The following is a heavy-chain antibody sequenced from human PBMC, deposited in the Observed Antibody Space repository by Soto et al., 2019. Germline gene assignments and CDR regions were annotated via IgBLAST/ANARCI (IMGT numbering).Heavy chain of an antibody. D-gene: IGHD3-10*01. CDR2: ISAGATIT. V-gene: IGHV3-23*01. Sequence: GGSLRLSCAASGFTFSTFTMGWVRQAPGMGLEWVSVISAGATITYYADSVKGRFTISRDNPKDTLYLQMNSLRAEDTAVYYCAKFGRMIRAEFGSWGQGTLVTVSS. J-gene: IGHJ4*02. CDR1: GFTFSTFT. CDR3: AKFGRMIRAEFGS.